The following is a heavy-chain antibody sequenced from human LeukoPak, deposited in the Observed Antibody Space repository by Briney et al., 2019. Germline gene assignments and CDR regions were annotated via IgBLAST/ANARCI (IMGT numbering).Heavy chain of an antibody. CDR2: IYTSGST. Sequence: PSETLSLTCTVSGGSISSYYWSWIRQPAGKGLEWIGRIYTSGSTNYNPSLKSRVTMSGDTSKNQFSLKLSSVTAADTAVYYCASDMTGYSSGWYGNWFDHWGQGTLVTVSS. CDR3: ASDMTGYSSGWYGNWFDH. J-gene: IGHJ5*02. CDR1: GGSISSYY. V-gene: IGHV4-4*07. D-gene: IGHD6-19*01.